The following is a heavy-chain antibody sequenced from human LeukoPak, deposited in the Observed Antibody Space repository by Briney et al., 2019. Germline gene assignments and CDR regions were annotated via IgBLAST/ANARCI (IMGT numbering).Heavy chain of an antibody. Sequence: PGGSLRLSCAASGFTFSSYWMSWVRQAPGKGLEWVANIKQDGSEKYYVDSVKGRFTISRDNAKNSLYLQMNSLRAEDTAVYHCARDLRNIVVVPAARLGHYGMDVWGKGTTVTVSS. D-gene: IGHD2-2*01. CDR1: GFTFSSYW. V-gene: IGHV3-7*03. CDR3: ARDLRNIVVVPAARLGHYGMDV. CDR2: IKQDGSEK. J-gene: IGHJ6*04.